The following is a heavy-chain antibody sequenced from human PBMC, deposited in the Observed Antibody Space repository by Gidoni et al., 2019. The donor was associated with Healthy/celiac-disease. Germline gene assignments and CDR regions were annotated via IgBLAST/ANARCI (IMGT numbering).Heavy chain of an antibody. V-gene: IGHV3-73*02. CDR1: GFTFSGSA. CDR3: TRSTPRLYWFDP. CDR2: IRSKANSYAT. J-gene: IGHJ5*02. Sequence: EVQLVESGGGLVQPGGSLTLSCAASGFTFSGSAMHWVRQASAKGLEWVGRIRSKANSYATAYAASVKGRFTISRDDSKNTAYLQMNSLKTEDTAVYYCTRSTPRLYWFDPWGQGSLVTVSS.